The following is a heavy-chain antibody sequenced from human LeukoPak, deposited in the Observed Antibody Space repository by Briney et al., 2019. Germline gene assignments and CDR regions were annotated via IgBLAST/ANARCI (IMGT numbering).Heavy chain of an antibody. CDR2: IYTSGST. CDR1: GGSISSYY. J-gene: IGHJ4*02. D-gene: IGHD3-10*01. V-gene: IGHV4-4*07. CDR3: ARDRGMRRYFDY. Sequence: SETLSLICTVSGGSISSYYWSWIRQPAGKGLEWIGRIYTSGSTNYNPSLKSRVTISVDTSKNQFSLKLSSVTAADTAVYYCARDRGMRRYFDYWGQGTLVTVSS.